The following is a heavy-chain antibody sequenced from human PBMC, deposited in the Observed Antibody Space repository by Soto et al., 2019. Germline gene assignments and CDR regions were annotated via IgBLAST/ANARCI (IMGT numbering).Heavy chain of an antibody. CDR2: IYTSGST. V-gene: IGHV4-4*07. CDR1: GGSISTSY. D-gene: IGHD2-21*01. CDR3: ARANSTYSYSGMDV. Sequence: SETLSLTCTVSGGSISTSYWTWIWHPGKKGLGWIGRIYTSGSTSYSPSRKSRVTMSVDTSKNQFSLKLSSVTAADTAVYYCARANSTYSYSGMDVWGQGNTVTV. J-gene: IGHJ6*02.